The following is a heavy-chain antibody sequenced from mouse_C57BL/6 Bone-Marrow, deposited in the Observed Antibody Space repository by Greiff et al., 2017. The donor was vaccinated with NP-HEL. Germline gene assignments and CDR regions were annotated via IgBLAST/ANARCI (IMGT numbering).Heavy chain of an antibody. D-gene: IGHD3-2*02. V-gene: IGHV1-59*01. CDR3: SRQLRLLDY. CDR1: GYTFTSYW. J-gene: IGHJ2*01. Sequence: QVQLQQPGAELVRPGTSVKLSCKASGYTFTSYWMHWVKQRPGQGLEWIGVIDPSDSYTNYNQKFKGKATLTVDTSSSTAYMQLSSLTSEDSAFYYCSRQLRLLDYWGQGTTLTVSS. CDR2: IDPSDSYT.